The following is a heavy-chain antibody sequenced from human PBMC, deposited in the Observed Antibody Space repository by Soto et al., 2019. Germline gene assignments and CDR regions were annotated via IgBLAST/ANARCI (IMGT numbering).Heavy chain of an antibody. CDR2: TYPFESYT. V-gene: IGHV5-51*01. Sequence: PGESLKISCEGSGYTFTYYWIGWVRQMPGKGLEWMGGTYPFESYTKYSPSFQGQVTISVVQSTNTAYLQWSSLQASDTAMYYCGRHCGGHTTEIDYWGQGTLVTVSS. CDR1: GYTFTYYW. D-gene: IGHD4-17*01. CDR3: GRHCGGHTTEIDY. J-gene: IGHJ4*01.